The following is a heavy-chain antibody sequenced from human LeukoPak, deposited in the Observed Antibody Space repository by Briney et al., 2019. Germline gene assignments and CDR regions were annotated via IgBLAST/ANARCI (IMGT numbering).Heavy chain of an antibody. D-gene: IGHD1-26*01. CDR2: VSGSGRNT. Sequence: GGSLRLSCAGSGFTSSNYAMTWVRQAPGKGLEWVSSVSGSGRNTLYPDSVEGRFTISRDNSKNTVYLQMNSLRADDTAVYYCVKSRRVGANQRGLFDYWGQGTLVTVSP. V-gene: IGHV3-23*01. CDR3: VKSRRVGANQRGLFDY. J-gene: IGHJ4*02. CDR1: GFTSSNYA.